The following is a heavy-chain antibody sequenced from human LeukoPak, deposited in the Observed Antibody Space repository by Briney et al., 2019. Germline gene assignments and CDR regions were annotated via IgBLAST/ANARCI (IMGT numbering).Heavy chain of an antibody. CDR1: GGSISSYY. CDR3: ARAQTPGIAAPRSIGY. D-gene: IGHD6-13*01. J-gene: IGHJ4*02. CDR2: INHSGST. V-gene: IGHV4-34*01. Sequence: SETLSLTCTVSGGSISSYYWSWIRQPPGKGLEWIGEINHSGSTNYNPSLKSRVTISVDTSKNQFSLKLSSVTAADTAVYYCARAQTPGIAAPRSIGYWGQGTLVTVSS.